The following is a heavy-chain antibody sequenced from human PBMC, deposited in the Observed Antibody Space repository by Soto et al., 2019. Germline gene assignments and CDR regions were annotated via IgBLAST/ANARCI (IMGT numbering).Heavy chain of an antibody. CDR3: ALQWLVPFDY. Sequence: EVQLVESGGGLVQPGGSLRLSCAASGFTFSSYSMNWVRQAPGKGLEWVSYISSSSSTIYYADSVKGRFTISRDNAQTSLYLQMNSLRDEDTAVYYCALQWLVPFDYWGQGTLVTVSS. J-gene: IGHJ4*02. CDR2: ISSSSSTI. D-gene: IGHD6-19*01. V-gene: IGHV3-48*02. CDR1: GFTFSSYS.